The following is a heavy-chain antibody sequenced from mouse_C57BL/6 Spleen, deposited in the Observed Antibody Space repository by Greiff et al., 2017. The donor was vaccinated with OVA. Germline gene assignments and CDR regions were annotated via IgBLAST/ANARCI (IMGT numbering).Heavy chain of an antibody. CDR2: INYDGSST. J-gene: IGHJ3*01. CDR1: GFTFSDYY. CDR3: ARYSSGSFAY. V-gene: IGHV5-16*01. Sequence: EVKLMESEGGLVQPGSSMKLSCTASGFTFSDYYMAWVRQVPEKGLEWVANINYDGSSTYYLDSLKSRFIISRDNAKNILYLQMSSLKSEDTATYYCARYSSGSFAYWGQGTLVTVSA. D-gene: IGHD3-2*02.